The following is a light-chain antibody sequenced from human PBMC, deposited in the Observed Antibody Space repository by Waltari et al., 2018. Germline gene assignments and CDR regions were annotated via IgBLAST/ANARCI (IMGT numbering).Light chain of an antibody. V-gene: IGKV3-11*01. CDR1: QSVSNF. Sequence: EIVLTQSPATLSLSPGERATLSCRASQSVSNFLAWYQQKPGQAPRLLISGASSRAAGIPARFSGSGSGTDFTLTISSLEAEDFAVYYCQQRYSWPRTFGQGTKLEIK. CDR2: GAS. J-gene: IGKJ2*01. CDR3: QQRYSWPRT.